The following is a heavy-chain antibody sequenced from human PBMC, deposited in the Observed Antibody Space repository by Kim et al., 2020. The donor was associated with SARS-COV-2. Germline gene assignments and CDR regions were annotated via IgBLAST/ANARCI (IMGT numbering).Heavy chain of an antibody. CDR3: ARDWVSSGWYFDY. V-gene: IGHV1-18*01. Sequence: YAQKLQGRGTIATDTSTSTAYMELGSLRSDDTAVYYCARDWVSSGWYFDYWGQGPLVTVSS. D-gene: IGHD6-19*01. J-gene: IGHJ4*02.